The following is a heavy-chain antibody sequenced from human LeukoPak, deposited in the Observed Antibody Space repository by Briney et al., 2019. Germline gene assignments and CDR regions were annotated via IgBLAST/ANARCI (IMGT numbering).Heavy chain of an antibody. J-gene: IGHJ6*02. CDR3: ARGNGALGPVLPAMPPPSYSALDV. Sequence: GGSLRLSCAASGFHFSTYAMHWVRQAPGKGLECVAVMSLDGSKEYYADSVKGRFTISRDNSRDTLHLQMTNLGPEDTAVFYCARGNGALGPVLPAMPPPSYSALDVWGPGTTVTVSS. D-gene: IGHD2-2*01. CDR1: GFHFSTYA. CDR2: MSLDGSKE. V-gene: IGHV3-30*04.